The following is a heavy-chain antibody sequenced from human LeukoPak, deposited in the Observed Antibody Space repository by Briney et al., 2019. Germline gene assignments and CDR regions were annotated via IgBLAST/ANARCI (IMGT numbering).Heavy chain of an antibody. CDR2: IIPIFGTA. V-gene: IGHV1-69*05. CDR3: AREYSGSLGVIDY. D-gene: IGHD1-26*01. CDR1: GGTFSSYA. J-gene: IGHJ4*02. Sequence: SVKVSCKASGGTFSSYAISWVRQAPGQALEWMGRIIPIFGTANYAQKFQGRVTITTDESTSTAYMELSSLRSEDTAVYYCAREYSGSLGVIDYWVQGTLVTVSS.